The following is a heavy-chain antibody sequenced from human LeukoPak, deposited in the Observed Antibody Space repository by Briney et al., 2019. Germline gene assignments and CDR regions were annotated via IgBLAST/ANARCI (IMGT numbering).Heavy chain of an antibody. J-gene: IGHJ2*01. CDR1: GFNFDDYA. CDR2: INWKTGNG. D-gene: IGHD5-24*01. Sequence: GGSLRLSCAVSGFNFDDYAMHWVRQAPGRGPGVVSGINWKTGNGIYADSVKGRFTISRDNAKNSLYLQMSSLRAEDTALYYCTRRAARWQFDLWGRGTLLTVSS. CDR3: TRRAARWQFDL. V-gene: IGHV3-9*01.